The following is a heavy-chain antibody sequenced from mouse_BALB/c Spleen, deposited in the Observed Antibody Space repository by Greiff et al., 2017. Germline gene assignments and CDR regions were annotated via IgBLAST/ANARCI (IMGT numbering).Heavy chain of an antibody. Sequence: EVQLQQSGPGLVKPSQTVSLTCTVTGISITTGNYRWSWIRQFPGNKLEWIGYIYYSGTFTYNPSLTSRTTITRDTSKNQFFLEMNSLTAEDTATYCCARHNYGDFDYWGQGTTLTVSS. D-gene: IGHD2-12*01. CDR1: GISITTGNYR. CDR2: IYYSGTF. CDR3: ARHNYGDFDY. V-gene: IGHV3-5*02. J-gene: IGHJ2*01.